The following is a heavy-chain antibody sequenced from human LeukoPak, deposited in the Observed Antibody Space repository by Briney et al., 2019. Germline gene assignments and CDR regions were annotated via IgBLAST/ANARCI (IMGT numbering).Heavy chain of an antibody. CDR3: VRTLLGRLLSY. D-gene: IGHD2-8*02. Sequence: SETLSLTCTVSGGSITSHYWSWIRQPPGKGLDWTGFSYYSGTTNYNPSPRSRVTISLDTSTNPVSLTLHPGTDACTAVYYCVRTLLGRLLSYWGQGTLVTVSS. CDR1: GGSITSHY. CDR2: SYYSGTT. V-gene: IGHV4-59*08. J-gene: IGHJ4*02.